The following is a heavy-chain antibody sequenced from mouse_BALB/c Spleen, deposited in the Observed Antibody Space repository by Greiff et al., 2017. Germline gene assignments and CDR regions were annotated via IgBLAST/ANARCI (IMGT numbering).Heavy chain of an antibody. D-gene: IGHD2-14*01. CDR3: ARNPNYRPFAY. V-gene: IGHV3-6*02. CDR1: GYSITSGYY. J-gene: IGHJ3*01. CDR2: ISYDGSN. Sequence: ESGPGLVKPSQSLSLTCSVTGYSITSGYYWNWIRQFPGNKLEWMGYISYDGSNNYHPSLKNRISITRDTSKNQFFLKLNSVTTEDTATYYCARNPNYRPFAYWGQGTLVTVSA.